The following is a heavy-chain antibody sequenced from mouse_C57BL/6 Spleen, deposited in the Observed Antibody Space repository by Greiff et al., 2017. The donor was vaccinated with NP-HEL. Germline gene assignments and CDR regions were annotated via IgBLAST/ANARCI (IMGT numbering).Heavy chain of an antibody. D-gene: IGHD2-4*01. Sequence: VQLQQSGAELARPGASVKMSCKASGYTFTSYTMHWVKQRPGPGLEWIGYINPSSGYTKYNQKFKDKATLTADKSSSTSYMQLSSLTSEDSAVYYCATLYDYDEGTWFAYWGQGTLVTVSA. CDR2: INPSSGYT. J-gene: IGHJ3*01. CDR1: GYTFTSYT. V-gene: IGHV1-4*01. CDR3: ATLYDYDEGTWFAY.